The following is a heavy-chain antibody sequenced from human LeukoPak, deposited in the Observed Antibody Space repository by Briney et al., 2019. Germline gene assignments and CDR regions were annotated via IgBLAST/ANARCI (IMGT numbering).Heavy chain of an antibody. CDR3: TATDYGDVYYYYGMDV. D-gene: IGHD4-17*01. V-gene: IGHV1-69*04. Sequence: VASVKVSCKGSGGTFSSYAISWVRQAPGQGLEWMGRIIPILGIANYAQKFQGRVTITADKSTSTAYMELSSLRSEDTAVYYCTATDYGDVYYYYGMDVWGQGTTVTVSS. J-gene: IGHJ6*02. CDR1: GGTFSSYA. CDR2: IIPILGIA.